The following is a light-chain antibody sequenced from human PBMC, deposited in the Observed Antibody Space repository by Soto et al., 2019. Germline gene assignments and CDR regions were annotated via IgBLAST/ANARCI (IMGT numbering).Light chain of an antibody. CDR2: EVS. CDR1: ISDVGGYNF. Sequence: SALTHPSSVFVSPLQSITISCTGTISDVGGYNFVSWYQQHPGKAPKLMIYEVSNRPSGVSNRFSGSKSGNTASLTISGLQPEDEADYYCSSYTTSSTVVFGTGTRSPS. J-gene: IGLJ1*01. CDR3: SSYTTSSTVV. V-gene: IGLV2-14*03.